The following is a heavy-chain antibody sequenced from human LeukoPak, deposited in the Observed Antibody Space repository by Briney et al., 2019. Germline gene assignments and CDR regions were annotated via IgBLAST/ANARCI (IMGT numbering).Heavy chain of an antibody. CDR3: ARAAPYSGDDYSDY. J-gene: IGHJ4*02. Sequence: PGGSLRLSCAASGFTFSSYWMNWARQAPGKGLEWVASINHNGNVNYYVDSVKGRFSISRDNSKNTLYLQMNSLRAEDTAVYYCARAAPYSGDDYSDYWGQGTLVTVS. V-gene: IGHV3-7*03. CDR2: INHNGNVN. CDR1: GFTFSSYW. D-gene: IGHD5-12*01.